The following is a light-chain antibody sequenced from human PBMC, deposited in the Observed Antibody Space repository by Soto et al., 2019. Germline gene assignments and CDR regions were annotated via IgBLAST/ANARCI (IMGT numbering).Light chain of an antibody. J-gene: IGKJ1*01. CDR1: QSISSS. CDR2: AAS. V-gene: IGKV1-39*01. CDR3: QQSYSTLPCT. Sequence: IQMTQSPSSLSASVGDRVTITCRASQSISSSLTWYQQKPGKAPKLLIYAASSLQSGVPSRFSGSGSGTDFSLTISSLQPEDFATYYCQQSYSTLPCTFDQGTQLEIK.